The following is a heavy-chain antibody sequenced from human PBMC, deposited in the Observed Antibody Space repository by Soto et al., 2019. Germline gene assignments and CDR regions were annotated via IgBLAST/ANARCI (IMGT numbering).Heavy chain of an antibody. CDR1: GGSISSYY. Sequence: QVQLQESGPGLVKPSETLSLTCTVSGGSISSYYWSWIRQPPGKGLEWIGNIYYGGSTNYNPSLKRRVTISVAPSKNQFSLRLSSVTAADTAVYYCARHTAYYGDYLLFQHWGQGTLVTVSS. V-gene: IGHV4-59*08. CDR3: ARHTAYYGDYLLFQH. CDR2: IYYGGST. D-gene: IGHD4-17*01. J-gene: IGHJ1*01.